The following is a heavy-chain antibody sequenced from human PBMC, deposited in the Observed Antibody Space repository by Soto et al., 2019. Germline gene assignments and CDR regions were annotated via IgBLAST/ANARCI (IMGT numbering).Heavy chain of an antibody. CDR1: GFTFSSYA. CDR3: AKAQYSTSWYLNPPYIYYYMDV. V-gene: IGHV3-23*01. CDR2: ISGSGGST. Sequence: EVQLLESGGGLVQPGGSLRLSCAASGFTFSSYAMSWVRQVPGKGLEWVSAISGSGGSTYYADSVKGRFTIPRDNSKNTLYLQMNSLRDEDTAVFYCAKAQYSTSWYLNPPYIYYYMDVWGKGTPVTVSS. D-gene: IGHD6-13*01. J-gene: IGHJ6*03.